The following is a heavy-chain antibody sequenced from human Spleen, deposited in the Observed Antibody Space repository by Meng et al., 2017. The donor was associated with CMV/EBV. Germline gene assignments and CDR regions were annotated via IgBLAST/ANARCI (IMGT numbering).Heavy chain of an antibody. V-gene: IGHV4-38-2*02. D-gene: IGHD1-26*01. CDR3: ARAEGEGAP. J-gene: IGHJ5*02. Sequence: GPLRLSCTVSGYSINSGYYWGWIRQPPGKGLEWIGNIFHSGNTNYNPSLKSRVTISIDTSKNQFSLRLTSVTAADTAVYYCARAEGEGAPWGQGTLVTVSS. CDR1: GYSINSGYY. CDR2: IFHSGNT.